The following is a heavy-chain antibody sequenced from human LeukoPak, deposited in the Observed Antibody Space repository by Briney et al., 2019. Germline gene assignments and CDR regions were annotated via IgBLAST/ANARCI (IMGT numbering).Heavy chain of an antibody. J-gene: IGHJ3*01. CDR2: IRYDGSNK. D-gene: IGHD3-22*01. V-gene: IGHV3-30*02. CDR3: ARDPYYDSSGYYPA. Sequence: GGSLRLSCAASGFTFSSYGMHWVRQAPGKGLEWVAFIRYDGSNKYYADPVKGRFTISRDNSKNTLYLQMNSLRAEDTAVYYCARDPYYDSSGYYPAWGQGTMVTVSS. CDR1: GFTFSSYG.